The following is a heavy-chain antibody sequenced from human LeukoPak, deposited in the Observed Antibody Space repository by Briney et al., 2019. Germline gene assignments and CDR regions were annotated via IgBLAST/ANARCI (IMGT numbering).Heavy chain of an antibody. CDR2: ISYDGSNK. Sequence: GRSLRLSCAASGFTFSSYAMHWVRQAPGKGLEWVAVISYDGSNKYYADSVKGRFTISRDNSKNTLYLQMNSLRAEDTAVYYCASDGYDILTGYHPNDYWGQGTLVTVSS. V-gene: IGHV3-30*14. D-gene: IGHD3-9*01. J-gene: IGHJ4*02. CDR3: ASDGYDILTGYHPNDY. CDR1: GFTFSSYA.